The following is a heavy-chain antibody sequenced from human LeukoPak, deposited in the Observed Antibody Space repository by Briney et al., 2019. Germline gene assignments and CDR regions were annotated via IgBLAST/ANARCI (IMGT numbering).Heavy chain of an antibody. CDR2: ISAYNGNT. J-gene: IGHJ2*01. V-gene: IGHV1-18*01. CDR3: ARVMIGPAHEDGWWYFDL. Sequence: ASVKVSCKACGYTFTRCGISWVGQAPGQGLEGMGWISAYNGNTNYAQKLQRRVTMTTHTSTSTAYMELRTLRSDDTAVYYCARVMIGPAHEDGWWYFDLWGRGTLVTVSS. CDR1: GYTFTRCG. D-gene: IGHD2-21*01.